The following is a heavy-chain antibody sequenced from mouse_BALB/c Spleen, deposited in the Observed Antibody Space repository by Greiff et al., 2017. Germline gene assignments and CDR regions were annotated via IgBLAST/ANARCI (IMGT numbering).Heavy chain of an antibody. J-gene: IGHJ3*01. CDR2: IDPYNGGT. D-gene: IGHD2-14*01. CDR3: ARHYRYEAWFAY. Sequence: EVKLMESGPELVKPGASVKVSCKASGYAFTSYNMYWVKQSHGKSLEWIGYIDPYNGGTSYNQKFKGKATLTVDKSSSTAYMHLNSLTSEDSAVYYCARHYRYEAWFAYWGQGTLVTVSA. CDR1: GYAFTSYN. V-gene: IGHV1S135*01.